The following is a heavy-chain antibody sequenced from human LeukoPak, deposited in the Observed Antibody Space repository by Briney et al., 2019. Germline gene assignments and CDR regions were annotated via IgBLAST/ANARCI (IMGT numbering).Heavy chain of an antibody. J-gene: IGHJ5*02. CDR3: ARVSFRHNWFDP. Sequence: GASVKVSCKASGYTFTGYYMHWVRQAPGQGLEWMGWISAYNGNTNYAQKLQGRVTMTTDTSTSTAYMELRSLRSDDTAVYYCARVSFRHNWFDPWGQGTLVTVSS. CDR2: ISAYNGNT. CDR1: GYTFTGYY. V-gene: IGHV1-18*04.